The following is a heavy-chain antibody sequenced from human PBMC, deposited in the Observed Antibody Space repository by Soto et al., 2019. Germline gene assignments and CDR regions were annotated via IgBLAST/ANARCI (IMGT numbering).Heavy chain of an antibody. Sequence: QGQLLQSGDEVKKPGASVRVSCRASGYDFTSYGISWVRQAPGQGLEWVSWISAYNGKRDTAQKFQGRVTMTLDTSTDTSHLELGDLTSADTAVYYCARGSIVASIHDACEIWCQGTMVAVSS. CDR2: ISAYNGKR. D-gene: IGHD2-21*01. J-gene: IGHJ3*02. CDR3: ARGSIVASIHDACEI. CDR1: GYDFTSYG. V-gene: IGHV1-18*01.